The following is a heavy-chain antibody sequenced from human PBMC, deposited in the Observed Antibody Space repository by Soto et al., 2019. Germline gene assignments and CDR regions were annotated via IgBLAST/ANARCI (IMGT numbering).Heavy chain of an antibody. V-gene: IGHV3-21*01. D-gene: IGHD3-22*01. CDR3: ARALYYDSSGYWGR. J-gene: IGHJ4*02. CDR1: GFTFSTYS. Sequence: EVQLVESGGGLVKPGGSLRLSCVASGFTFSTYSMNWVRQAPGKGLEWVSYISSSSSYIYYTESVKGRFTISRDNAKNSLYLQMNSLRVEDTAVYYCARALYYDSSGYWGRWGQGTLVTVSS. CDR2: ISSSSSYI.